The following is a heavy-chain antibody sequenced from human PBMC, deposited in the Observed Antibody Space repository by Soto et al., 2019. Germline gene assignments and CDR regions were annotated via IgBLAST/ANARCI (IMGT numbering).Heavy chain of an antibody. CDR1: GFTFSDHY. Sequence: EVQVVESGGGLVQPGGSLRLSCTGSGFTFSDHYMDWVRQAPGKGLEWVGRSRNKANDYITDYAASVKGRFTISRDDSKNSVFLQLNRLNTEDMAVYFCARSGYCSSASCFYGMDVWGQGTTVTVSS. V-gene: IGHV3-72*01. J-gene: IGHJ6*02. CDR2: SRNKANDYIT. CDR3: ARSGYCSSASCFYGMDV. D-gene: IGHD2-2*01.